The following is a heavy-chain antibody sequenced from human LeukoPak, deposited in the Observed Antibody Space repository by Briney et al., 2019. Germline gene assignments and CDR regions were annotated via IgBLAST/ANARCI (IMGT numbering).Heavy chain of an antibody. V-gene: IGHV3-21*01. CDR2: ISSSSSYI. D-gene: IGHD4-11*01. CDR3: ARDYSDYYGLDV. J-gene: IGHJ6*02. Sequence: PGGSLRLSCAASRFTFTTYNMNWVRQAPGKGLEWVSSISSSSSYIYYADSVKGRFTISRDNAKNSLYLQMNSLRAEDTAVYYCARDYSDYYGLDVWGQGTTVTVSS. CDR1: RFTFTTYN.